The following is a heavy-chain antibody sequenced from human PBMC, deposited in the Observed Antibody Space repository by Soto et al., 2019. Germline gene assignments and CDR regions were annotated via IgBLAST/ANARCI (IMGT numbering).Heavy chain of an antibody. CDR1: GFTFSNAW. V-gene: IGHV3-15*07. J-gene: IGHJ5*02. CDR3: TTDPTGGWFDP. Sequence: PGGSLRLSCAASGFTFSNAWMNWVRQAPGKGLEWVGRIKSKTDGGTTDYAAPVKGRFTISRDDSKNTLYLQINSLKIEDTALYYCTTDPTGGWFDPWGQATLVTVS. D-gene: IGHD4-17*01. CDR2: IKSKTDGGTT.